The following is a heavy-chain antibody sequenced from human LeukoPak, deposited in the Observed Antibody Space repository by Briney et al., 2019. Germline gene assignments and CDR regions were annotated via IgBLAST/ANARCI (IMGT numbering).Heavy chain of an antibody. Sequence: WASVKVSCNASLYTFTSYYMHWVRQAPGQGLEWMGHINPTGGSTGYAQKFQGTVTMTRDMSTSTDYMELSSLRSEDTAISYCARDNSAGDNAWWFDPWGQGTLVTVSS. D-gene: IGHD1-26*01. CDR1: LYTFTSYY. V-gene: IGHV1-46*01. CDR2: INPTGGST. J-gene: IGHJ5*02. CDR3: ARDNSAGDNAWWFDP.